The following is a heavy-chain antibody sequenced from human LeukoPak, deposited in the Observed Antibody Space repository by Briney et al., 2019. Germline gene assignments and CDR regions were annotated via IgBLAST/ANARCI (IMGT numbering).Heavy chain of an antibody. D-gene: IGHD3-3*01. CDR3: ARGGDFWSGYPYYYYYMDV. Sequence: SETLSLTCTVSGGSISSYYWSWIRQPAGKGLEWIGRIYTSGSTNYNPSLKSRVTMSVDTSKNQFSLKLSSVTAADTAVYYCARGGDFWSGYPYYYYYMDVWGKGTAVTVSS. J-gene: IGHJ6*03. CDR2: IYTSGST. CDR1: GGSISSYY. V-gene: IGHV4-4*07.